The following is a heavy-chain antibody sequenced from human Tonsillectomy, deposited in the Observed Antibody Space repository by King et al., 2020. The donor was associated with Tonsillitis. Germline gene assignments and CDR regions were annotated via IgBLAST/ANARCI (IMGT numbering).Heavy chain of an antibody. J-gene: IGHJ4*02. V-gene: IGHV3-23*04. CDR2: VRGSGGST. Sequence: VQLVESGGGLVQPGGSLRLSCAASGFTFSSYAMSWVRQAPGKGLEWVSAVRGSGGSTYDADSVNGRFTISRDNSKNTLHLQMNSLRAEDTAVYYCAKDVAVAGGVLYFDYWGQGSLVTVSS. CDR1: GFTFSSYA. D-gene: IGHD6-19*01. CDR3: AKDVAVAGGVLYFDY.